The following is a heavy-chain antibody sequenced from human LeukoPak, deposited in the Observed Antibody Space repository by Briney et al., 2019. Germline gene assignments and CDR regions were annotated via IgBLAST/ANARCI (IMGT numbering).Heavy chain of an antibody. CDR2: IYSSGNT. J-gene: IGHJ4*02. CDR1: GGSISGCY. Sequence: SETLSLTCTVSGGSISGCYWSWIRQPPGKGLEWIGYIYSSGNTNYNPSLKSRVTISVDTSKNQFSLKLSSVTAADTAVYYCAREVPDTAMVPLWGQGTLVTVSS. D-gene: IGHD5-18*01. CDR3: AREVPDTAMVPL. V-gene: IGHV4-59*01.